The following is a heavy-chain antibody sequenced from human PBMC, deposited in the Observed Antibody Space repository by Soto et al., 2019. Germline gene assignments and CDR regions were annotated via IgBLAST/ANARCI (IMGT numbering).Heavy chain of an antibody. CDR2: IKHTGDA. V-gene: IGHV4-4*02. CDR3: AREGRLHWFES. CDR1: GDTIKTETW. Sequence: QVQLQESGPGLVKTSETPSLTCAVTGDTIKTETWWSWLRQLPGTGLEWIGEIKHTGDANANPALRSRVSMSVDRTKNQFFLNLRSVSAADTAVYFCAREGRLHWFESWGQGTLVTVSS. J-gene: IGHJ5*01.